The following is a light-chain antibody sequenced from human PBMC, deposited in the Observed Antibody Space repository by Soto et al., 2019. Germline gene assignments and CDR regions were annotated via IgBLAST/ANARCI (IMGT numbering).Light chain of an antibody. CDR2: DAS. J-gene: IGKJ1*01. CDR3: QQYNSYSWT. V-gene: IGKV1-5*01. CDR1: QSVSGW. Sequence: DIQMTQSPSTLSASVGDTVTVTFRASQSVSGWLAWYQQKPGEAPKLLIYDASSLESGVPSRFSGSGSGTEFTLTISSLQPDDFATYYCQQYNSYSWTFGQGTKVDIK.